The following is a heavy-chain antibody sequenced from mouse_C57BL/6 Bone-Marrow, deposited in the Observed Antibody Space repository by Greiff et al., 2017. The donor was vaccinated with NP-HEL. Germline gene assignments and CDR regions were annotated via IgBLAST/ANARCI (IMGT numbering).Heavy chain of an antibody. Sequence: VQLQQSGPELVKPGASVKISCKASGYSFTGYYMNWVKQSPEKSLEWIGEINPSTGGTTYNQTFKAKATLTVDKSSSTAYMQLKSLTSEDSAVYYCALDYYGSSWNFDVWGTGTTVTVSS. D-gene: IGHD1-1*01. V-gene: IGHV1-42*01. CDR2: INPSTGGT. CDR1: GYSFTGYY. CDR3: ALDYYGSSWNFDV. J-gene: IGHJ1*03.